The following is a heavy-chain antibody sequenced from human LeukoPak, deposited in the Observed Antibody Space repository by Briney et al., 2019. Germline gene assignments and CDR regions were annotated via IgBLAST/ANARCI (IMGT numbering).Heavy chain of an antibody. CDR1: GYRFTSYW. Sequence: GESLRISCKGSGYRFTSYWISWVRQMPGKGLEWMGRIDPSDSYSNYSPSFQGHVAISADKSISTAYLQWSSLKASDTAMYYCARYDISAYRDDYWGQGTLVTVYS. V-gene: IGHV5-10-1*01. D-gene: IGHD3-22*01. J-gene: IGHJ4*02. CDR2: IDPSDSYS. CDR3: ARYDISAYRDDY.